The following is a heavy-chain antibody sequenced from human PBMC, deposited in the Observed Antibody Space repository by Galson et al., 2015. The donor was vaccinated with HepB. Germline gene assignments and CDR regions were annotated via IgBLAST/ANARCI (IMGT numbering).Heavy chain of an antibody. V-gene: IGHV3-23*01. J-gene: IGHJ3*02. CDR2: ISGSDGNT. Sequence: SLKLSCAASGFTFSNYAMNWVRQAPGKGLGWVSVISGSDGNTYYADSVRGLFTITRDNSKNTLYLQINSLRAEDTAVYYCARDASALHDAFDIWGQGTMVTVSS. CDR1: GFTFSNYA. CDR3: ARDASALHDAFDI.